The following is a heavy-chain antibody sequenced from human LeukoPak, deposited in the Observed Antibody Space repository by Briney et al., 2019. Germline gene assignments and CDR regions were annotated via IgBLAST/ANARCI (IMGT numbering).Heavy chain of an antibody. J-gene: IGHJ5*02. D-gene: IGHD3-9*01. V-gene: IGHV4-59*01. CDR1: GGSISSYY. Sequence: SETLSLTCTVSGGSISSYYWSWIRQPPGKGLEWIGYIYYSGSTNYNPSLKSRVTISVDTSKNQFSLKLSSVTAADTAVYYCARAPYDILTGYPNWFDPWGQGTLVTVSS. CDR3: ARAPYDILTGYPNWFDP. CDR2: IYYSGST.